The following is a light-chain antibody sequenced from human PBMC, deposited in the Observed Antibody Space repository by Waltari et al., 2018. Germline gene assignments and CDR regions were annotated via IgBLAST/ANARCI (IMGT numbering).Light chain of an antibody. J-gene: IGKJ4*01. Sequence: DIQMTQSPASVSASVGDRVTITCRASQDISSWLAWYQQKPCKAPKLLFYTASSLQSGFPSRFSGSGSGTAFTLTITSLQPEDFATYYCQQVDSFPLTFGGGTKVDIK. CDR1: QDISSW. CDR2: TAS. CDR3: QQVDSFPLT. V-gene: IGKV1-12*01.